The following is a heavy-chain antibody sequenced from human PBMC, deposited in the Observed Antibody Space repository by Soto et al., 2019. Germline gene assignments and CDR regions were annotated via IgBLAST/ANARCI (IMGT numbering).Heavy chain of an antibody. J-gene: IGHJ4*02. V-gene: IGHV1-18*04. D-gene: IGHD2-2*02. Sequence: ASVKVSCKASGYTFISYGISWVRQAPGQGLEWMGWISAYNGDTNYAQKLQGRVTMTTDTSTSTAYMELRSLRSDDTAVYYCARYQCSSSSCYTFFFDYWGQGTLVTVS. CDR2: ISAYNGDT. CDR1: GYTFISYG. CDR3: ARYQCSSSSCYTFFFDY.